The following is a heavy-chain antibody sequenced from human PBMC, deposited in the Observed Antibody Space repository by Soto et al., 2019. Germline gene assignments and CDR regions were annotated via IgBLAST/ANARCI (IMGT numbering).Heavy chain of an antibody. CDR2: IYYSGST. CDR1: GGSISSSSYY. Sequence: NPSETLSLTCTVSGGSISSSSYYWGWIRQPPGKGLEWIGNIYYSGSTFYNPSLMSRVTISVDTSKNQFSLKLSSVTAADTAVYYCARHFNWGSKYFDLWGRGTLVTVSS. D-gene: IGHD7-27*01. V-gene: IGHV4-39*01. CDR3: ARHFNWGSKYFDL. J-gene: IGHJ2*01.